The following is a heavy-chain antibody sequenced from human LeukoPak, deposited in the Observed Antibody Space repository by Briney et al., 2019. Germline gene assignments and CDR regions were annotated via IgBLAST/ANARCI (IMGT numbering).Heavy chain of an antibody. CDR1: GGSFSGYY. J-gene: IGHJ4*02. CDR2: INHSGST. D-gene: IGHD3-22*01. Sequence: SETLSLTCAVYGGSFSGYYWSWIRQPPGKGLEWIGEINHSGSTNYNPSLKSRVTISVGTSKNQFSLKLSSVTAADTAVYYCARYPYYYDSSGYYYFDYWGQGTLVTVSS. CDR3: ARYPYYYDSSGYYYFDY. V-gene: IGHV4-34*01.